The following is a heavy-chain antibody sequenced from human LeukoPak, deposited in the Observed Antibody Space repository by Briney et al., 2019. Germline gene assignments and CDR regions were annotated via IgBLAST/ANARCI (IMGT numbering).Heavy chain of an antibody. Sequence: ASVKVSCKASGYTFSSYYIHWVRQAPGQGLEWMGIINPSGGSLNYAQKFQGRVTITADKSTSTAYMELSSLRSEDTAVYYCARDRMATITSYFDYWGQGTLVTVSS. J-gene: IGHJ4*02. CDR2: INPSGGSL. CDR3: ARDRMATITSYFDY. V-gene: IGHV1-46*01. D-gene: IGHD5-24*01. CDR1: GYTFSSYY.